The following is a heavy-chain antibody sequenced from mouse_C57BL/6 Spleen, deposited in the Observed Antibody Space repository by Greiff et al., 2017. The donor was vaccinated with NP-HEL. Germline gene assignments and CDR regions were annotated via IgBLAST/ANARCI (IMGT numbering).Heavy chain of an antibody. CDR2: IDPSDSYT. CDR1: GYTFTSYW. Sequence: QVQLKQSGAELVMPGASVKLSCKASGYTFTSYWMHWVKQRPGQGLEWIGEIDPSDSYTNYNQKFKGKSTLTVDKSSSTAYIQLSSLTSEDSAVYYCARRSHYYGSSYGAMDYWGQGTSVTVSS. J-gene: IGHJ4*01. V-gene: IGHV1-69*01. CDR3: ARRSHYYGSSYGAMDY. D-gene: IGHD1-1*01.